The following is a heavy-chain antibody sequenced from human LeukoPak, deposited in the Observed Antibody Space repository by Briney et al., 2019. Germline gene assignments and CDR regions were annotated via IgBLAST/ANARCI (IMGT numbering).Heavy chain of an antibody. CDR2: IWYDGSNK. CDR3: ARGPHGGFVIIPTEF. CDR1: GFTFSSYG. V-gene: IGHV3-33*01. Sequence: GGSLRLSCAASGFTFSSYGMHWVRQAPGKGLGWVAVIWYDGSNKYYADSVKGRFTISRDNSKNTLYLQMNSLRAEDTAVYYCARGPHGGFVIIPTEFWGQGTLVTVSS. D-gene: IGHD3-3*01. J-gene: IGHJ4*02.